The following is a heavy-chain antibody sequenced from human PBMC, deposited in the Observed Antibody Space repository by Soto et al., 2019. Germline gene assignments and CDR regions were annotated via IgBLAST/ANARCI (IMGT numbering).Heavy chain of an antibody. CDR2: IYSGGST. J-gene: IGHJ4*02. CDR3: ARPDTVRGVSY. V-gene: IGHV3-66*01. D-gene: IGHD3-10*01. CDR1: GFTVSNNY. Sequence: EVQLVESGGGLVQPGGSLRLSCVVSGFTVSNNYMSWVRQAPGKGLEWVSVIYSGGSTSYINSVKGRFTISRDNSKNTVYLQINSLRAEDTAVYYCARPDTVRGVSYWGQGTLVTVSS.